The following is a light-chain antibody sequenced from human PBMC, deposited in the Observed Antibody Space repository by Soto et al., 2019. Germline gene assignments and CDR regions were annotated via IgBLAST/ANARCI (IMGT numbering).Light chain of an antibody. CDR2: GAS. J-gene: IGKJ5*01. CDR1: QSVHSY. Sequence: EIVMTQSPATLSVSPGERVTLSCRASQSVHSYLGWYQQKPGLAPRLLIYGASTRATGIPARFSGSGSETDFTLTISSLEPEDFAVYYCQQRSNWPHSITFGQGTRLEIK. V-gene: IGKV3-11*01. CDR3: QQRSNWPHSIT.